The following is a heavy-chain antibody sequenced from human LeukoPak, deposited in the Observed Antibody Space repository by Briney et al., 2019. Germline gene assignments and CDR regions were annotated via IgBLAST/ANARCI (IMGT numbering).Heavy chain of an antibody. CDR2: IFSRGGA. V-gene: IGHV4-4*07. Sequence: SETLSLTCAVSGGSITGFFWTWIRQPAGEGLQYIGRIFSRGGANYNPSLQSRVAMSVDTSQNLFSLKLTSVTAADPAVYFCARVATPDVSSPLDFWGQGILVTVSS. J-gene: IGHJ4*02. CDR1: GGSITGFF. D-gene: IGHD6-19*01. CDR3: ARVATPDVSSPLDF.